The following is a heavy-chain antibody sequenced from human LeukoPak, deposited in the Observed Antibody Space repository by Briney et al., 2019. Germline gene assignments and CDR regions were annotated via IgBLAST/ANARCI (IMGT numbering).Heavy chain of an antibody. D-gene: IGHD3-3*01. CDR2: ISSSGSTI. V-gene: IGHV3-48*04. CDR3: ARDPIRFLEWSDYMDV. J-gene: IGHJ6*03. Sequence: TGGSLRLSCAASGFTFSSYWMSWVRQAPGKGLEWVSYISSSGSTIYYADSVKGRFTISRDNAKNSLYLQMNSLRAEDTALYYCARDPIRFLEWSDYMDVWGKGTTVSVSS. CDR1: GFTFSSYW.